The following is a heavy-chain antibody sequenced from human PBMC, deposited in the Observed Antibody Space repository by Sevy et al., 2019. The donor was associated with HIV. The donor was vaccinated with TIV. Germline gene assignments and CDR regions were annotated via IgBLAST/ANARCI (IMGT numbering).Heavy chain of an antibody. CDR3: ARGKHIMVVTAISAFDI. D-gene: IGHD2-21*02. V-gene: IGHV1-69*13. CDR2: IIPIFGTA. J-gene: IGHJ3*02. Sequence: ASVKVSCKASGGTFSSYAISWVRQAPGQGLEWMGGIIPIFGTANYAQRFQGRVTITADESTSTAYMELSSLRSEDTAVYYCARGKHIMVVTAISAFDIWGQGTMVTVSS. CDR1: GGTFSSYA.